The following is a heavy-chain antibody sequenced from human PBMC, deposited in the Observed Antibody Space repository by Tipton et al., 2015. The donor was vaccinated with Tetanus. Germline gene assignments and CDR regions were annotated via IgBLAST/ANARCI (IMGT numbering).Heavy chain of an antibody. CDR3: ARGRCSSSSCYILGDY. CDR1: GYTFTGYY. Sequence: QMQLVQSGAEVKKPGASVKVSCKASGYTFTGYYMHWVRQAPGQGLEWMGWINPNSGGTNYAQKFQGRVTMTRDTSISTAYMELGRLGSDDTAVYYCARGRCSSSSCYILGDYWGQGTLVTVSS. CDR2: INPNSGGT. V-gene: IGHV1-2*02. D-gene: IGHD2-2*02. J-gene: IGHJ4*02.